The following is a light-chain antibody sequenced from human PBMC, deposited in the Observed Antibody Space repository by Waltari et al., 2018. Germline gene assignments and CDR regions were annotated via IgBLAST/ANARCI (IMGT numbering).Light chain of an antibody. Sequence: DIQMTQSPATLAASVGDSVTIFCRANQSISSWLAWYQQKPGLAPKLLISKASSLESGVPTRFSGSGSGTEFTLTISSLQPDDLATYHCQQYYDYSWTFGQGTKVEI. V-gene: IGKV1-5*03. CDR2: KAS. CDR1: QSISSW. CDR3: QQYYDYSWT. J-gene: IGKJ1*01.